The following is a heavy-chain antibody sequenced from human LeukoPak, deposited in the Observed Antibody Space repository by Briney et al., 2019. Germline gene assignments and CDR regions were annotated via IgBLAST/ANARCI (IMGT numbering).Heavy chain of an antibody. V-gene: IGHV3-48*04. CDR3: ARVPLFYGSGSFVDY. CDR1: GFTFSSYS. J-gene: IGHJ4*02. D-gene: IGHD3-10*01. CDR2: ISSSSSTI. Sequence: GSLRLSCAASGFTFSSYSMNWVRQAPGKGLEWVSYISSSSSTIYYADSVKGRFTISRDNAKNSLYLQMNSLRAEDTAVYYCARVPLFYGSGSFVDYWGQGTLVTVSS.